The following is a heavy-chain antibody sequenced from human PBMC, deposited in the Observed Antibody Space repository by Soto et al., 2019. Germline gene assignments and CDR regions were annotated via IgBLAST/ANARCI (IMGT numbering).Heavy chain of an antibody. CDR3: ARDNWNYGYYGMDV. Sequence: LSLTCTVSGCSISSGGYYWSWIRQHPGKGLEWIGYIYYSGSTYYNPSLKSRVTISVDTSKNQFSLKLSSVTAADTAVYYCARDNWNYGYYGMDVWGQGTTVTVSS. V-gene: IGHV4-31*03. CDR1: GCSISSGGYY. CDR2: IYYSGST. J-gene: IGHJ6*02. D-gene: IGHD1-20*01.